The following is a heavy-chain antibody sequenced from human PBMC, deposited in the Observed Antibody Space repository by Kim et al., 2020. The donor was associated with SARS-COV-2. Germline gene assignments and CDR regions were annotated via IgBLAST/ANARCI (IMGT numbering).Heavy chain of an antibody. CDR2: ISYDGSNK. J-gene: IGHJ4*02. CDR1: GFTFSSYA. V-gene: IGHV3-30*04. CDR3: AREPLRWLVEGGNY. D-gene: IGHD6-19*01. Sequence: GGSLRLSCAASGFTFSSYAMHWVRQAPGKGLEWVAVISYDGSNKYYADSVKGRFTISRDNSKNTLYLQMNSLRAEDTAVYYCAREPLRWLVEGGNYWGQG.